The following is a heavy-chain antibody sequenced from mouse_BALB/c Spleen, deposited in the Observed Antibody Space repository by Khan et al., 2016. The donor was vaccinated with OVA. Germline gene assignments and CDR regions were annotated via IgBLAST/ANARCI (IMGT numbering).Heavy chain of an antibody. CDR2: IYPGSGNT. J-gene: IGHJ2*01. Sequence: VQLQESGPELVKPGASVKISCKASGFTFTDYYINWVKQKPGQGLEWIGWIYPGSGNTKYNEKFKGMATLTVDTSSSTAYMQLSSLTSEDTAVYYCAKGGYDGNSWLDYWGQGTTLTVSS. CDR1: GFTFTDYY. CDR3: AKGGYDGNSWLDY. V-gene: IGHV1-84*02. D-gene: IGHD1-1*01.